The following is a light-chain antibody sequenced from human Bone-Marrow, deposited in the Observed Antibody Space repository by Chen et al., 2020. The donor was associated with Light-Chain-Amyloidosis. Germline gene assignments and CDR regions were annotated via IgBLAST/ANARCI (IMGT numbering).Light chain of an antibody. CDR1: ILRNYY. V-gene: IGLV3-19*01. J-gene: IGLJ2*01. Sequence: SSDLTQDPSVSVALGQTVTITCQGDILRNYYASWYQQKPGQAPVIVMYGKNKRPSGIPDRFSGSGSGHTASLTITGAQVEDESDYYCYSRESSGDRLSVVFGGGTKLTVL. CDR2: GKN. CDR3: YSRESSGDRLSVV.